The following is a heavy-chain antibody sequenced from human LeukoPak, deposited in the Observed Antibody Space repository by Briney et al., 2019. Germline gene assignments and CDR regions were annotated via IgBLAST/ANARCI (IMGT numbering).Heavy chain of an antibody. D-gene: IGHD6-13*01. CDR2: ISSSSSYI. J-gene: IGHJ5*02. Sequence: GGSLRLSCAASGFTFSSYSMNWVCQAPGKGLEWVSSISSSSSYIYYADSMKGRFTISRDNAKNSLYLQMNSLRAEDTAVYYCARDPYSSSWPNWFDPWGQGTLVTVSS. CDR3: ARDPYSSSWPNWFDP. V-gene: IGHV3-21*01. CDR1: GFTFSSYS.